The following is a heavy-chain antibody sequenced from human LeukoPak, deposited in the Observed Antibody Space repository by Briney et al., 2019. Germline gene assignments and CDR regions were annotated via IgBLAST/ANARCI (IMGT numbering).Heavy chain of an antibody. J-gene: IGHJ4*02. CDR2: IYYSGST. CDR3: ARDLVGATLFDY. Sequence: PSETLSLTCNVPGGTISSYYWSWIRQPPGKGLEWIGYIYYSGSTNYNPSLKSRVTISVDTSKNQFSLKLSSVTAADTAVYYCARDLVGATLFDYWGQGTLVTVSS. D-gene: IGHD1-26*01. V-gene: IGHV4-59*01. CDR1: GGTISSYY.